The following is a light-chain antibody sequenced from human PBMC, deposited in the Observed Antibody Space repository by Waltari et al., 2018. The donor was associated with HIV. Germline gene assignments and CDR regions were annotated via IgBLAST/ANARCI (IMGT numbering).Light chain of an antibody. CDR1: QSVSSY. CDR3: QQRSNWPVT. V-gene: IGKV3-11*01. CDR2: GAS. Sequence: EAVLTQSPDTMSLSTGERATLSCRASQSVSSYLAWYQHKPGQAPRLLTYGASSRATGIPARFSGSGSGTDFTLTISSLEPGDSAVYYCQQRSNWPVTFGQGTRLEIK. J-gene: IGKJ5*01.